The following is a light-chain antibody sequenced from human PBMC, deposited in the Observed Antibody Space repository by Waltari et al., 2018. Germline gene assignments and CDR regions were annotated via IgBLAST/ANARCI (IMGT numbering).Light chain of an antibody. CDR2: WAS. CDR1: QSVLYSSNNKSY. J-gene: IGKJ1*01. V-gene: IGKV4-1*01. CDR3: QQYYAAPWT. Sequence: DIVMTQSPDSLAVSLVERATINCKSSQSVLYSSNNKSYLSWFQQKPGQPPKLLFYWASTRESGVPDRFSGSGSGTDFTLTISSLQAEDVAVYYCQQYYAAPWTFGQGTMVEIK.